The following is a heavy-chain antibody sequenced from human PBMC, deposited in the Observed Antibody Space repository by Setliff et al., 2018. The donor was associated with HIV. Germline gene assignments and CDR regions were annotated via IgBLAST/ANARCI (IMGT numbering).Heavy chain of an antibody. V-gene: IGHV4-39*01. J-gene: IGHJ5*01. CDR2: IHFSGST. Sequence: SETLSLTCTVSGGSISSSTYYWGWIRQPPGKGLEWIGNIHFSGSTYYNPSLKSRVTVSVDPSRNQFSLKLSSVTAADTAVYYCARTTYSGSYFNDSWGQGTLVTVSS. CDR1: GGSISSSTYY. D-gene: IGHD1-26*01. CDR3: ARTTYSGSYFNDS.